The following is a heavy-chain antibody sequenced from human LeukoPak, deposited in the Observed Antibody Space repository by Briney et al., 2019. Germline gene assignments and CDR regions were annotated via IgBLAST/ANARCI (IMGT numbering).Heavy chain of an antibody. J-gene: IGHJ4*02. Sequence: SETLSLTCTVSGGSISSYYWSWIRQPPGKGLEWIGYIYHSGSTYYNPSLKSRVTISVDRSKNQFSLKLSSVTAADTAVYYCARGLPIFGVVIPPYFDYWGQGTLVTVSS. D-gene: IGHD3-3*01. CDR2: IYHSGST. CDR1: GGSISSYY. CDR3: ARGLPIFGVVIPPYFDY. V-gene: IGHV4-59*12.